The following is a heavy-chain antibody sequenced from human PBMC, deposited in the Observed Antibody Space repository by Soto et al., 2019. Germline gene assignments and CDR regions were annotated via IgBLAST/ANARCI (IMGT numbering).Heavy chain of an antibody. CDR1: GGSINNNAYY. CDR3: ARRTTSRTNTFDI. Sequence: QLQMQESGPGLVKPSETLSLTCIVSGGSINNNAYYWNWIRQSPQKGLEWIGSIYYSGTTYYNPSLQSLITISIDTSRNQFSLKLGSVTAAYTAVYFWARRTTSRTNTFDIWGQGTMVIVSS. CDR2: IYYSGTT. V-gene: IGHV4-39*01. J-gene: IGHJ3*02. D-gene: IGHD1-1*01.